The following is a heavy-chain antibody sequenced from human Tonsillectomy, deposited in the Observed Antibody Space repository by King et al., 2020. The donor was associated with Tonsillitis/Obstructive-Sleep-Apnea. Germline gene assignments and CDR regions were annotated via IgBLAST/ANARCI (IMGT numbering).Heavy chain of an antibody. Sequence: LQLVQSGAEVKKPGASVKVSCKTSGYTFTSYYMHWVRQAPGQGLEWMGIINPSGGSTSYAQKFQGRVTMTRDTSTSTVYMELSSLRSEDTAVYYCARDGRAVDYYGSGSYGPFDYWGQGTLVTVSS. D-gene: IGHD3-10*01. CDR1: GYTFTSYY. V-gene: IGHV1-46*01. J-gene: IGHJ4*02. CDR2: INPSGGST. CDR3: ARDGRAVDYYGSGSYGPFDY.